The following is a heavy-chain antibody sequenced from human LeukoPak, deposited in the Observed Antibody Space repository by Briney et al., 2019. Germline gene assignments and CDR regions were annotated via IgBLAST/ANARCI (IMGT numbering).Heavy chain of an antibody. J-gene: IGHJ4*02. CDR2: INPNSGGT. D-gene: IGHD3-10*01. CDR3: ARAGTMVRGVIALFDY. CDR1: GYTFTSYD. Sequence: ASVKVSCKASGYTFTSYDINWVRQATGQGLEWMGWINPNSGGTNYAQKFQGRVTMTRDTSISTAYMELSRLRSDDTAVYYCARAGTMVRGVIALFDYWGQGTLVTVSS. V-gene: IGHV1-2*02.